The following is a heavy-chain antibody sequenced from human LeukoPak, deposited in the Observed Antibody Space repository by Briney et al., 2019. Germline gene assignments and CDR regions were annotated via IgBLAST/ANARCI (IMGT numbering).Heavy chain of an antibody. Sequence: GGSLRLSCAASGFTFGSYAMHWVRQAPGKGLEWVAVISYDGSNKYYADSVKGRFTISRDNSKNTLYLQMNSLRAEGTAVYYCAGNVRGVIIALDYWGQGTLVTVSS. CDR2: ISYDGSNK. CDR1: GFTFGSYA. V-gene: IGHV3-30*04. D-gene: IGHD3-10*01. J-gene: IGHJ4*02. CDR3: AGNVRGVIIALDY.